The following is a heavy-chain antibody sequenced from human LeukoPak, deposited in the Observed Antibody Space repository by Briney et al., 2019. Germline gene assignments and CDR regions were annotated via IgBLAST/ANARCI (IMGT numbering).Heavy chain of an antibody. CDR1: GYTFTGYY. CDR3: ARDDVTTVTTDY. V-gene: IGHV1-2*02. Sequence: ASVKVSCKASGYTFTGYYMHWVRQAPGQGLEWMGWINPNSGGTNYAQKFQGRVTMTRDTSISTAYMELSRLRSDDTAVYYCARDDVTTVTTDYWGQGTLVTVSS. J-gene: IGHJ4*02. CDR2: INPNSGGT. D-gene: IGHD4-11*01.